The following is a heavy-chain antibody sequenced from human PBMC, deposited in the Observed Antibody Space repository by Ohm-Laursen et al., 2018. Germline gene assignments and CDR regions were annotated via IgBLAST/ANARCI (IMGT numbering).Heavy chain of an antibody. V-gene: IGHV3-9*01. D-gene: IGHD3-22*01. Sequence: SLRLSCTASGFTFRNSWMTWVRQSPGKGLEWVSGISWNSGYIGYADSVKGRFTISRDNAKNSLYLQMNSLRAEDTALYYCAKDAAADSSGSNWFDPWGQGTLVTVPS. CDR3: AKDAAADSSGSNWFDP. CDR2: ISWNSGYI. J-gene: IGHJ5*02. CDR1: GFTFRNSW.